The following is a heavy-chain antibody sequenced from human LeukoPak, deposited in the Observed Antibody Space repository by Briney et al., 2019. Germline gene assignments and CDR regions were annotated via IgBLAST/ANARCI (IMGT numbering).Heavy chain of an antibody. Sequence: GESLKISCKGSGYTFNSYWIGWVRQMPGKGLEWMGIIYPDDSDPRYSPSFQGQVTMSADKSISTAYLQWSSLKASDTAIYYCARQITREVSYMDVWGKGTTVIVSS. CDR2: IYPDDSDP. V-gene: IGHV5-51*01. J-gene: IGHJ6*03. CDR3: ARQITREVSYMDV. CDR1: GYTFNSYW.